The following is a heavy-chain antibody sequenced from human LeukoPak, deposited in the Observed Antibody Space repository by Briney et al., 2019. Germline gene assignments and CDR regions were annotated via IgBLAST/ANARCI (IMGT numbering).Heavy chain of an antibody. J-gene: IGHJ4*02. Sequence: SVKVSCKASGGTFSSYAISWVRQAPGQGLEWMGGIIPIFGTANYAQKFQGRVTITADESTSTAYMELSSLRSEDTAVYYCARGNQYSSSWWLRYYFDYWGQGTLVTVSS. CDR3: ARGNQYSSSWWLRYYFDY. CDR1: GGTFSSYA. V-gene: IGHV1-69*13. D-gene: IGHD6-13*01. CDR2: IIPIFGTA.